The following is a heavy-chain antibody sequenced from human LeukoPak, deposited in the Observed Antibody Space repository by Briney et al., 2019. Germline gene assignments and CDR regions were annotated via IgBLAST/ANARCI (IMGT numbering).Heavy chain of an antibody. V-gene: IGHV3-48*01. D-gene: IGHD2-21*02. J-gene: IGHJ3*02. CDR3: AKDQGAYCGGDCYPDGFDI. Sequence: GGSLRLSCAASGFTFRSYNMNWARQAPGKGLEWVSYITGGSTTIYYADSVKGRFTISRDNSKNTLFLQMNSLRAEDTAVYYCAKDQGAYCGGDCYPDGFDIWGQGTLVTVSS. CDR2: ITGGSTTI. CDR1: GFTFRSYN.